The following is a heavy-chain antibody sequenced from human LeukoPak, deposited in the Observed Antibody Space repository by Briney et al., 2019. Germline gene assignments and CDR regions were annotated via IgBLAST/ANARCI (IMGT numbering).Heavy chain of an antibody. D-gene: IGHD2-2*01. V-gene: IGHV1-24*01. Sequence: ASVKVSCKVSGYTLTELSMHWVRQAPGKGLEWMGGFDPEDGETIYAQKFQGRVTMTEDTSTDTAYMELSSLRSEDTAVYYCATFLGGYIVVVPAPYCFDYWGQGTLGTVSS. J-gene: IGHJ4*02. CDR3: ATFLGGYIVVVPAPYCFDY. CDR1: GYTLTELS. CDR2: FDPEDGET.